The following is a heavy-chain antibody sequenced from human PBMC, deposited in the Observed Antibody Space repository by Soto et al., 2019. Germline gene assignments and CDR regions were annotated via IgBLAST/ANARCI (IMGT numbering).Heavy chain of an antibody. CDR1: GRSMISYY. J-gene: IGHJ4*02. CDR3: AREGDDRHFFFDS. D-gene: IGHD3-3*02. CDR2: VYTGGNT. V-gene: IGHV4-4*07. Sequence: QLQESGPGLVKPSETLSLICNVSGRSMISYYWSWLRQPAGKGLEWIGRVYTGGNTNYNPSLNSRITMSVDTSKSQFSLKLTSVTAADTAVYYCAREGDDRHFFFDSWGQGTLVTVSS.